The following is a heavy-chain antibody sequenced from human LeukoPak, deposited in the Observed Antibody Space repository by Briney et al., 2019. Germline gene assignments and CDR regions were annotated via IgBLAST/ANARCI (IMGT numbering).Heavy chain of an antibody. D-gene: IGHD6-19*01. CDR3: VKGTYSSGWSN. CDR2: ISGSGATI. J-gene: IGHJ4*02. Sequence: GGSLRLSCAASGFTFSNYVMGWVRQAPGKGLEWVSAISGSGATIYYTDSVRARFTISRDNSKNTLYLQMNSLRAEDTAIYHCVKGTYSSGWSNWGQGTLVIVSS. CDR1: GFTFSNYV. V-gene: IGHV3-23*01.